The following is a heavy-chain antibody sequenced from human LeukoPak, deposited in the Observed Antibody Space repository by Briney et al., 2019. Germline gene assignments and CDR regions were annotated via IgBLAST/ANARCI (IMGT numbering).Heavy chain of an antibody. J-gene: IGHJ4*02. CDR2: IHDGGST. CDR3: ARDEDAF. V-gene: IGHV3-53*01. CDR1: GFTVSSNY. Sequence: GKSLRLSCAASGFTVSSNYMSWVRQAPGKGLEWVSVIHDGGSTYYADSVKGRFTISRDNVKNSLFLQLNSLRDEDTAVYYCARDEDAFGGQGTLVTVSS.